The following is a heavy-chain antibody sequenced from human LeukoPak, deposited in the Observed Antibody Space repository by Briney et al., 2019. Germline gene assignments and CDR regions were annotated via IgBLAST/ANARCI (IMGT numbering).Heavy chain of an antibody. D-gene: IGHD1-26*01. Sequence: ASVKVSFKASGYTFTGYYMHWLRQAPGQGLEWMGWINPNSGGTNYAQKFQGRVTMTRDTSISTAYMELSRLRSDDTAVYYCARAYSGSYYEGYWGQGTLVTVSS. V-gene: IGHV1-2*02. CDR3: ARAYSGSYYEGY. J-gene: IGHJ4*02. CDR2: INPNSGGT. CDR1: GYTFTGYY.